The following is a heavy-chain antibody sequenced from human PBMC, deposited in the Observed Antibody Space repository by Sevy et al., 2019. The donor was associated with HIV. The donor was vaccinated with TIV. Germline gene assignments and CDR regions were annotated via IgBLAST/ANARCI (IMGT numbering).Heavy chain of an antibody. CDR2: ISNSGTTI. D-gene: IGHD4-17*01. CDR1: GFTFSSYE. Sequence: GGSLRLSCAASGFTFSSYEMNWVRQAPGKGLEWVSYISNSGTTISYSDSLRGRFSISRDNASNSLYLQMNSLRAEDTAVYYCARDLPPSATTVAHFDYWGQGTLVTVSS. J-gene: IGHJ4*02. CDR3: ARDLPPSATTVAHFDY. V-gene: IGHV3-48*03.